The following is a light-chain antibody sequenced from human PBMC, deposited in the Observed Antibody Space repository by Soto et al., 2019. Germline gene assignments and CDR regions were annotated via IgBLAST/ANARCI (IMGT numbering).Light chain of an antibody. J-gene: IGKJ1*01. CDR2: GAS. Sequence: EIVLTQSPGTLSFSPGERATLSCRASQSVSSNYLAWYQQKPGQAPRLLIYGASSRATGIPDRFSGSGSGTDFTLTISRLEPEEFAVYYCQKYGSSRTFGQGTKVEIK. V-gene: IGKV3-20*01. CDR3: QKYGSSRT. CDR1: QSVSSNY.